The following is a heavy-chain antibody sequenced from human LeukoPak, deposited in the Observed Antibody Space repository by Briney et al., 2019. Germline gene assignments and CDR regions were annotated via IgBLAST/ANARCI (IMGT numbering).Heavy chain of an antibody. D-gene: IGHD1-26*01. J-gene: IGHJ4*02. CDR1: GFTFSSYR. Sequence: GGSLRLSCAASGFTFSSYRLNCIRQAPGKRLEWVSSISNSSSYIYYADSVKGRFTISRDNGKNSLYLQMNSLRAEDTAVYYCATAGEWELPFYFDYWGQGTLVTVSS. CDR3: ATAGEWELPFYFDY. V-gene: IGHV3-21*01. CDR2: ISNSSSYI.